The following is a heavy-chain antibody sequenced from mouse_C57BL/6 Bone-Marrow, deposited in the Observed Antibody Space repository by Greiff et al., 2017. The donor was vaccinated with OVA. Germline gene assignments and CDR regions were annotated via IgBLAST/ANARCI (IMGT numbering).Heavy chain of an antibody. CDR3: ERDPY. Sequence: EVQVVESGGDLVKPGGSLKLSCAASGFTFSSYGMSWVRQTPDKRLEWVATISSGGSYTYYPDSVKGRFTISRDNAKNTLYLQMSSLKSEDTDMDYCERDPYWGQGTTLTVSS. CDR2: ISSGGSYT. V-gene: IGHV5-6*01. CDR1: GFTFSSYG. J-gene: IGHJ2*01.